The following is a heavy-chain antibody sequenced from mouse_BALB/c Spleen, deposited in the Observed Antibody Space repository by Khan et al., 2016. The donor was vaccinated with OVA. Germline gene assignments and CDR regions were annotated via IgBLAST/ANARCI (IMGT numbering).Heavy chain of an antibody. Sequence: EVQLQESGPGLVKPSQSLSLTCTVTGYSITRDYAWNWIRQFPGNKLEWMGYISYRGSTSYNPSLKSRISITRDTSKNQFFLQLNSVTTEDTATYYCARSRMANWGQGTTRTVYS. CDR1: GYSITRDYA. CDR2: ISYRGST. V-gene: IGHV3-2*02. CDR3: ARSRMAN. J-gene: IGHJ2*01.